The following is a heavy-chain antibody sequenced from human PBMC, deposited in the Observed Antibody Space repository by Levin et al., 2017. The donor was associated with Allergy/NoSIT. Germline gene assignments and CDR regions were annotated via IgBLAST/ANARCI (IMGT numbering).Heavy chain of an antibody. CDR2: ISYDGSNK. J-gene: IGHJ6*02. V-gene: IGHV3-30*04. Sequence: GESLKISCAASGFTFSSYAMHWVRQAPGKGLEWVAVISYDGSNKYYADSVKGRFTISRDNSKNTLYLQMNSLRAEDTAVYYCARELTIFGVVISANEYYGMDVWGQGTTVTVSS. CDR1: GFTFSSYA. CDR3: ARELTIFGVVISANEYYGMDV. D-gene: IGHD3-3*01.